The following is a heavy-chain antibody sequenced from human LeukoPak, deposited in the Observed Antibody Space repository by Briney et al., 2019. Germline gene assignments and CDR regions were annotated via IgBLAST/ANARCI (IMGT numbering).Heavy chain of an antibody. J-gene: IGHJ3*02. D-gene: IGHD4-23*01. Sequence: GGSLRLSCAASGFTFSNAWMSWVRQAPGKGLEWVGRIKSKTHGGTTDYAAPVKGRFTISRDDSKNTLYLQMNSLKTEDTAVYFCSKEPGGKAGEDDGFVIWGQGTKVAV. V-gene: IGHV3-15*01. CDR2: IKSKTHGGTT. CDR1: GFTFSNAW. CDR3: SKEPGGKAGEDDGFVI.